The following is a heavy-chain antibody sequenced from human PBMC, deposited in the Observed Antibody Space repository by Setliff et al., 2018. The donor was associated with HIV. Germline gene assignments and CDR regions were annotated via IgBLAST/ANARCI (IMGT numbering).Heavy chain of an antibody. Sequence: SETLSLTCTVSGASISSHYWSWIRQSPGKELEWIGYIYSTGSTNYNPSLQSRVSISMDASSNKFPLQVTSVTSADTAVYYCAKGAGFYGDYTFDYWGQGHLVTVSS. J-gene: IGHJ4*02. V-gene: IGHV4-59*11. D-gene: IGHD4-17*01. CDR1: GASISSHY. CDR3: AKGAGFYGDYTFDY. CDR2: IYSTGST.